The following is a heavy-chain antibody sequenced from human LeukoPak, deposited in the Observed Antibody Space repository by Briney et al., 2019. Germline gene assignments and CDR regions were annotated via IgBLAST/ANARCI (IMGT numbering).Heavy chain of an antibody. Sequence: GASVKVSCKASGYIFSGYYINWVRQAPGQGLEWMGAINPKSGATKYAQKFQGRITMTGDTSIGTAYVELSRLRSDDTAVYYCARCSYDLDAFDMWGQGTLVIVSS. V-gene: IGHV1-2*02. CDR1: GYIFSGYY. D-gene: IGHD3-22*01. J-gene: IGHJ3*02. CDR2: INPKSGAT. CDR3: ARCSYDLDAFDM.